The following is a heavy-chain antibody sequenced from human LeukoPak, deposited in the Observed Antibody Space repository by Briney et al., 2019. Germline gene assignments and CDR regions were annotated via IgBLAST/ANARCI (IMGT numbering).Heavy chain of an antibody. CDR3: ARSPAPDMVRGVIYTYNWFDP. Sequence: ASVKVSCKASGYTFTGYYMHWVRQAPGQGLEWMGWINPNSGGTNYAQKFQGRVTMTRDTSITTAYMELSRLISDDTAVYCCARSPAPDMVRGVIYTYNWFDPWGHGTLVTVSS. D-gene: IGHD3-10*01. J-gene: IGHJ5*02. CDR1: GYTFTGYY. V-gene: IGHV1-2*02. CDR2: INPNSGGT.